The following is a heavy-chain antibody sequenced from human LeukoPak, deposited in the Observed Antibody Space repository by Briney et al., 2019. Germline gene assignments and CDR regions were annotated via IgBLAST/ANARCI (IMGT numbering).Heavy chain of an antibody. CDR1: GGSISSSSYY. CDR2: IYYSGNT. Sequence: SETLSLTCTVSGGSISSSSYYWGWIRQPPGKGLEWIGSIYYSGNTYYNPSLKSRVTISVDTSKSQFSLKLSSMTAADTAVYYCAREISGSYWGGDAFDIWGQGTMVTVSS. D-gene: IGHD1-26*01. V-gene: IGHV4-39*07. J-gene: IGHJ3*02. CDR3: AREISGSYWGGDAFDI.